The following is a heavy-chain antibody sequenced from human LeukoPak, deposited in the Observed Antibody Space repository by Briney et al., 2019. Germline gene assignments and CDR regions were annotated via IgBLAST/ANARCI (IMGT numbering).Heavy chain of an antibody. CDR2: IYPGDSDT. D-gene: IGHD2-2*01. CDR3: ARHAYLGYCSSTSCYYYFDY. Sequence: GVSLKISCKGSGYSFTSYWIGWVRQMSGKGLEWMGIIYPGDSDTRYSPSFQGQVTISADKSISTAYLQWSSLKASDTAMYYCARHAYLGYCSSTSCYYYFDYWGQGTLVTVSS. CDR1: GYSFTSYW. J-gene: IGHJ4*02. V-gene: IGHV5-51*01.